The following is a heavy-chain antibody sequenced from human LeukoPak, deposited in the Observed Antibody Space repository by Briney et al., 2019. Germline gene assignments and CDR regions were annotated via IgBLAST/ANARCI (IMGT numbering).Heavy chain of an antibody. Sequence: GGSLRLSCAASGFAFSTYAMNWVRQAPGKGLEWVSAISGSGGSTYYADSVKGRFTISRDNSKNTLYLQVNSLRAEDTAVYYCAKIGDFDYWGQGILVTVSS. CDR1: GFAFSTYA. CDR3: AKIGDFDY. V-gene: IGHV3-23*01. CDR2: ISGSGGST. J-gene: IGHJ4*02.